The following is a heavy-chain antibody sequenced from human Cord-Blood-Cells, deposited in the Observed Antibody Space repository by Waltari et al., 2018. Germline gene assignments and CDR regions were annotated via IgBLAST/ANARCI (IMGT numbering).Heavy chain of an antibody. J-gene: IGHJ4*02. Sequence: QVQLVESGGGVVQPGRSLGLSCAAAGSTFLSSACHWVRQAPCKGLEWVAVISYDGSNKYYADSVKGRFTISRDNSKNTLYLQMNSLRAEDTAVYYCARYGGYFDYWGQGTLVTVSS. V-gene: IGHV3-30*04. CDR3: ARYGGYFDY. D-gene: IGHD3-16*01. CDR2: ISYDGSNK. CDR1: GSTFLSSA.